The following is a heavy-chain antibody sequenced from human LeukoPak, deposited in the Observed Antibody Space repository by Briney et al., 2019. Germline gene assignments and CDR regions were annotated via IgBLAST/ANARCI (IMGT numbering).Heavy chain of an antibody. CDR3: ARVRGEYYGSGSYRAYYYYGMDV. CDR1: GRSLSSGDYS. CDR2: IYLSGST. D-gene: IGHD3-10*01. V-gene: IGHV4-30-2*01. Sequence: SQTLSLTCAVSGRSLSSGDYSWNWLRQPPGRGLEWIGYIYLSGSTYYNPSLKSRVTISVDRSKNQFSLNLSSVTAADTAVYYCARVRGEYYGSGSYRAYYYYGMDVWGKGTTVTVSS. J-gene: IGHJ6*04.